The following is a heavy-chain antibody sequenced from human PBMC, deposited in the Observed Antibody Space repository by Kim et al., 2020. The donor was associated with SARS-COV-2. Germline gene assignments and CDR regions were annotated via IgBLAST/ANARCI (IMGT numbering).Heavy chain of an antibody. CDR3: AKDDPSSRWRTFDY. Sequence: GGSLRLSCAASGFTFSSRAMSWVRQVPGKGLEWIASVNNNNNPYYTAAVKGRFTVYRDITKDTIYLQMNSLRIDDTARYYCAKDDPSSRWRTFDYWGKG. J-gene: IGHJ4*01. CDR1: GFTFSSRA. D-gene: IGHD6-19*01. V-gene: IGHV3-23*05. CDR2: VNNNNNP.